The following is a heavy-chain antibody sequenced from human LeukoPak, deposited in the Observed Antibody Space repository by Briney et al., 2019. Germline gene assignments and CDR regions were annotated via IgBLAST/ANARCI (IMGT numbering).Heavy chain of an antibody. CDR1: GGSISSYY. Sequence: SETLSLTCTVSGGSISSYYWSWIRQPPGKGLEGIGYIYYSGSTNYSPALKSRVTISVDTSKNQFSLKLSSVAAADTAVYYCARDRDSSGWLSNWGQGTLVTVSS. J-gene: IGHJ4*02. CDR3: ARDRDSSGWLSN. V-gene: IGHV4-59*01. CDR2: IYYSGST. D-gene: IGHD6-19*01.